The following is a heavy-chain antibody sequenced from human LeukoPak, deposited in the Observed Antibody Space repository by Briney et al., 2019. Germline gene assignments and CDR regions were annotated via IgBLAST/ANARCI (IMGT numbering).Heavy chain of an antibody. CDR2: LHGSAAI. CDR1: GDSISDYY. V-gene: IGHV4-4*07. CDR3: AREARLASAAGLDV. J-gene: IGHJ6*02. Sequence: SETLSLTCDIFGDSISDYYWSWIRQPAGKGLEWIGRLHGSAAIKYNPSLRSRLGLSGDTSKNQFSLKLTSVTAADTAVYYCAREARLASAAGLDVWGQGTMVTVS. D-gene: IGHD5-12*01.